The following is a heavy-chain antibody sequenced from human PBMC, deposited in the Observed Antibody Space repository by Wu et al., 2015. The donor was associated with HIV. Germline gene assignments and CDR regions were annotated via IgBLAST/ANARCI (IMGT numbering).Heavy chain of an antibody. D-gene: IGHD2-15*01. Sequence: QVQLVQSGAEVKKPGSSVKVSCKASGGTFSSYAISWVRQAPGQGLEWMGWISAYNGNTNYAQKLQGRVTMTTDTSTSTAYMELRSLRSDDTAVYYCAREIGYCSGGSCYSFYYYYMDVVGQRATVTVSS. J-gene: IGHJ6*03. CDR2: ISAYNGNT. CDR1: GGTFSSYA. V-gene: IGHV1-18*01. CDR3: AREIGYCSGGSCYSFYYYYMDV.